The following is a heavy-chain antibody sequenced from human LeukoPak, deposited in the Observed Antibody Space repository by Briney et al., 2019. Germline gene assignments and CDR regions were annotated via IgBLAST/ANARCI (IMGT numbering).Heavy chain of an antibody. D-gene: IGHD6-13*01. CDR2: IYPGDSDT. J-gene: IGHJ5*02. Sequence: GESLKISCKGSGYSFTSYWIGWVRQMPGKGLEWMGIIYPGDSDTRYSPSFQGQVTISADKSISTAYLQWSSLKASDTAMYYCARHGRDSSSWYDYNWFDPWGQGTLVTVPS. V-gene: IGHV5-51*01. CDR3: ARHGRDSSSWYDYNWFDP. CDR1: GYSFTSYW.